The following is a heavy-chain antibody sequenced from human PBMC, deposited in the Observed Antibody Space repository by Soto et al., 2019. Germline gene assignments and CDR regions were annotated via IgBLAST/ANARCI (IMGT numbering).Heavy chain of an antibody. CDR2: ISGSGGST. CDR1: GFTFSSYA. V-gene: IGHV3-23*01. CDR3: AKARITMIVVRN. J-gene: IGHJ4*02. D-gene: IGHD3-22*01. Sequence: GESLKISCAASGFTFSSYAMSWVRQAPGKGLEWVSAISGSGGSTYYADSVKGRFTISRDNSKNTLYLQMNSLRAEDTAVYYCAKARITMIVVRNWGQGTLVTVSS.